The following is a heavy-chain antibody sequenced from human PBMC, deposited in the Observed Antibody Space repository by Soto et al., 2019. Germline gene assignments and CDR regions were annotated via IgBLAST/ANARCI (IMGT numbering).Heavy chain of an antibody. Sequence: QVHLQESGPRLVEPSETLSLTCTVSGDSIRNSGHYWGWVRQPPGKALEWIGSVYYSGTSYRKPSLKSRLTMSVDTSKKQFSLKLTAVTAADTAIYYCARPATVAPPDAFQVWSQGTLVTVSS. D-gene: IGHD6-19*01. CDR1: GDSIRNSGHY. V-gene: IGHV4-39*01. CDR3: ARPATVAPPDAFQV. CDR2: VYYSGTS. J-gene: IGHJ3*01.